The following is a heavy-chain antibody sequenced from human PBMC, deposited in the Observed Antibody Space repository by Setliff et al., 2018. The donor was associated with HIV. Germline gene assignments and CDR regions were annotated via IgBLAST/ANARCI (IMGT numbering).Heavy chain of an antibody. J-gene: IGHJ4*02. D-gene: IGHD2-21*02. V-gene: IGHV4-39*02. CDR2: IHYTGNT. CDR3: AREGDGIDY. CDR1: RGSISNGTYY. Sequence: SLTCTVSRGSISNGTYYWGWIRQPPGKGLEWIGSIHYTGNTYNTPSLKSRLTISVDASKNQISLKLTSVTAADTAIYFCAREGDGIDYWGQGILVTVSS.